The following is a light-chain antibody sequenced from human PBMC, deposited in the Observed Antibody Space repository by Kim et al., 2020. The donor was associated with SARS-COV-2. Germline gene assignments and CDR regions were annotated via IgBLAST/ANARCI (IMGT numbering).Light chain of an antibody. Sequence: PGKTARITCGGSNIGSRSVHWYQQKPGQAPVLVIYYDSDRPSGIPERFSGSNSGNTATLTISRVEAGDEADYYCQVWDSSSDHPWVFGGGTQLTVL. J-gene: IGLJ3*02. V-gene: IGLV3-21*04. CDR3: QVWDSSSDHPWV. CDR2: YDS. CDR1: NIGSRS.